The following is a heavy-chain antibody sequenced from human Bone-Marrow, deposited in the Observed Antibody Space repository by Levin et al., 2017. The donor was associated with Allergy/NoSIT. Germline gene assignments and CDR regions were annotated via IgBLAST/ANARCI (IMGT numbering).Heavy chain of an antibody. Sequence: SETLSLTCTVSGGSISGGGYYWCWIRQHPGKGLEWIGCISYIGSTHYNPSLKSRVTISADTSDKQFSLKMSSVTAADTAVFYCARGTFHGASVAFDVWGQGTIVTVSS. D-gene: IGHD1/OR15-1a*01. CDR1: GGSISGGGYY. J-gene: IGHJ3*01. V-gene: IGHV4-31*03. CDR3: ARGTFHGASVAFDV. CDR2: ISYIGST.